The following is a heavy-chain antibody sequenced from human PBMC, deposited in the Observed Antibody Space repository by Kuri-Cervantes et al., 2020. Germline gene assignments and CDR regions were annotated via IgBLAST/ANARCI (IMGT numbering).Heavy chain of an antibody. J-gene: IGHJ3*02. D-gene: IGHD6-13*01. Sequence: LSLTCAASGFTFSNAWMSWVRQAPGKGLEWVGRIKSKTDGGTTDYAAPVKGRFTISRDDSKNTLYLQMNSLKTEDTAVYYCTTEQDSSSWYWYGAFDIWGQGTMVTVSS. V-gene: IGHV3-15*01. CDR1: GFTFSNAW. CDR3: TTEQDSSSWYWYGAFDI. CDR2: IKSKTDGGTT.